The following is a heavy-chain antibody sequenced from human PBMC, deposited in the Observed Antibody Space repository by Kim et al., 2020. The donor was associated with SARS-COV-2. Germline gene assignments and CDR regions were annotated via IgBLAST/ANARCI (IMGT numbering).Heavy chain of an antibody. CDR2: IYYSGST. V-gene: IGHV4-31*03. CDR3: ARDSGRKIRLLERWRWFDP. D-gene: IGHD3-3*01. J-gene: IGHJ5*02. CDR1: GGSISSGGYY. Sequence: SETLSLTCTVSGGSISSGGYYWSWIRQHPGKGLEWIGYIYYSGSTYYNPSLKSRVTISVDTSKNQFSLKLSSVTAADTAVYYCARDSGRKIRLLERWRWFDPWGQVTLVTVTS.